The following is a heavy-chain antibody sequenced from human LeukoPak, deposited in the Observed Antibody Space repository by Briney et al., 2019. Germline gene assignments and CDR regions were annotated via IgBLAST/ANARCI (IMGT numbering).Heavy chain of an antibody. J-gene: IGHJ5*02. CDR3: AISVGWSYGLDP. CDR1: GGSISNYY. D-gene: IGHD6-19*01. CDR2: IYYSGST. V-gene: IGHV4-59*01. Sequence: SETLSLTCTVSGGSISNYYWTWIRQPPGKGLEGIGYIYYSGSTGYNPSRGGRVNISLHKSKNKFSLRLTSVTAADTAFYYCAISVGWSYGLDPWGQGTLVTVSS.